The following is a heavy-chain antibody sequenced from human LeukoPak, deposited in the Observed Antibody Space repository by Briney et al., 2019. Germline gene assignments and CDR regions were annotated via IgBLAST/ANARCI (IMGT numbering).Heavy chain of an antibody. V-gene: IGHV3-74*01. D-gene: IGHD6-13*01. Sequence: GGSLRLSCAASGFTFSSYWMHWVRQGPGKGLVRVSRINIDGSSTTYADSVKGRFTISRDSAKNTLYLQMNSLRAEDTAVYYCARDIADAFDIWGQGTMVTVSS. CDR3: ARDIADAFDI. CDR1: GFTFSSYW. CDR2: INIDGSST. J-gene: IGHJ3*02.